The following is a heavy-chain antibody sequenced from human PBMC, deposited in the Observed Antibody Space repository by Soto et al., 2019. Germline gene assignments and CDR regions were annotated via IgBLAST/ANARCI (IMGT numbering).Heavy chain of an antibody. CDR2: IYSGGST. Sequence: GSLRLSCAASGFTVSSNYMSWVRQAPGKGLEWVSVIYSGGSTYYADSVKGRFTISRDNSKNTLYLQMNSLRAEDTAVYYCARDVSGWYGGCMDVWGQGTTVTVSS. D-gene: IGHD6-19*01. V-gene: IGHV3-53*01. CDR1: GFTVSSNY. CDR3: ARDVSGWYGGCMDV. J-gene: IGHJ6*02.